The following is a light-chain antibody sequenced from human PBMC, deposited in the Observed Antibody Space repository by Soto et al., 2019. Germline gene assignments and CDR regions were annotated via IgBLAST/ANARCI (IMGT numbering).Light chain of an antibody. CDR3: QQRSNWPPIT. Sequence: EIWLSQSPATLSLSPGERATLSCRASQSVSSYLAWYQQKPGQAPRLLIYDASNRATGIPARFSGSGSGTDFTLTISSLEPEDFAVYYCQQRSNWPPITFGQGTRLEIK. CDR1: QSVSSY. V-gene: IGKV3-11*01. J-gene: IGKJ5*01. CDR2: DAS.